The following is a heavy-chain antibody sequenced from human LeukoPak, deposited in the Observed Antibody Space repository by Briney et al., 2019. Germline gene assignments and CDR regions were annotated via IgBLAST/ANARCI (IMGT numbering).Heavy chain of an antibody. CDR1: GFMFDDYS. D-gene: IGHD6-13*01. CDR2: ISWDGGST. J-gene: IGHJ4*02. V-gene: IGHV3-43*01. Sequence: TGGSLRFSCVVSGFMFDDYSMHWVRHAQGKGLEWFSLISWDGGSTYYADSVKGRFTISRDNSKNSLYLQMNSLTTEDTALYYCATEIEIAAALGYWGQGTLVTVSS. CDR3: ATEIEIAAALGY.